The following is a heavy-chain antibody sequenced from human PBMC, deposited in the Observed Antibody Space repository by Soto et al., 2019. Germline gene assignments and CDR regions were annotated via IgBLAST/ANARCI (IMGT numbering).Heavy chain of an antibody. J-gene: IGHJ4*02. D-gene: IGHD2-2*01. CDR1: GYTFTSYD. Sequence: GASVKVSCKASGYTFTSYDINWVRQATGQGLEWMGWMNPNSGNTGYAQKFQGRVTMTRNTSISTAYMELSSLRSEDTAVYYCARGSPRDIVLVPAAIFYFDYWGQGTLVTVSS. CDR3: ARGSPRDIVLVPAAIFYFDY. CDR2: MNPNSGNT. V-gene: IGHV1-8*01.